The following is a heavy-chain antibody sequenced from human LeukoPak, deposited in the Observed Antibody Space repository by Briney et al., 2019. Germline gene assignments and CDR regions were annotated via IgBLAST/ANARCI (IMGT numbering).Heavy chain of an antibody. CDR2: INHSGST. J-gene: IGHJ4*02. CDR1: GGSFSGYY. V-gene: IGHV4-34*01. CDR3: ARAHYYGSGSYYNEGTRYFDY. Sequence: SETLSLTCAVYGGSFSGYYWSWIRQPPGKGLEWIGEINHSGSTNYNPSLKSRVTISVDTSKNQFSLKLSSVTAADTAVYYCARAHYYGSGSYYNEGTRYFDYWGQGTLVTVSS. D-gene: IGHD3-10*01.